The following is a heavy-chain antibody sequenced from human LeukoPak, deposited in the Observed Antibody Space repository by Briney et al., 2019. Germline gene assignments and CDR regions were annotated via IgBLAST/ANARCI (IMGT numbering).Heavy chain of an antibody. V-gene: IGHV1-69*04. Sequence: ASVKVSCKASGGTFISYAISWVRQAPGQGLEWMGRIIPILGIANYAQKFQGRVTITADKSTSTAYMELSSLRSEDTAVYYCARGGTVTMDGMDVWGQGTTVTVSS. D-gene: IGHD4-17*01. CDR3: ARGGTVTMDGMDV. CDR1: GGTFISYA. J-gene: IGHJ6*02. CDR2: IIPILGIA.